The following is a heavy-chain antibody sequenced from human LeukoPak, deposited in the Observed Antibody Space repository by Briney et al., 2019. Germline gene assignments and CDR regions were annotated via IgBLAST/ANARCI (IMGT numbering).Heavy chain of an antibody. D-gene: IGHD2-15*01. V-gene: IGHV3-23*01. J-gene: IGHJ4*02. CDR3: AKDLSWWAAVDF. Sequence: GGSLRLPCAASGFTVSTNAMSWVRQAPGRGLEWVSGIGGDGRTHYADSVRGRFSIYRDNSKNTVYLQMNSLRVDDTAVYYCAKDLSWWAAVDFWGQGMLVTVSS. CDR1: GFTVSTNA. CDR2: IGGDGRT.